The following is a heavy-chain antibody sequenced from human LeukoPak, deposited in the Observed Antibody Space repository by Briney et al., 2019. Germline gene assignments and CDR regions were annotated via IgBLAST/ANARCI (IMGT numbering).Heavy chain of an antibody. D-gene: IGHD3-9*01. J-gene: IGHJ4*02. Sequence: GGSLRLSCAASTFTFSNYWMSWVRQAPGKGLEWVANIKQDGSEKYYVDSVKGRFTISRDNAKKSLDLQMNSLRAEDTAVYYCARGSSVTGYIYGGQGTLVTVSS. CDR2: IKQDGSEK. CDR3: ARGSSVTGYIY. CDR1: TFTFSNYW. V-gene: IGHV3-7*01.